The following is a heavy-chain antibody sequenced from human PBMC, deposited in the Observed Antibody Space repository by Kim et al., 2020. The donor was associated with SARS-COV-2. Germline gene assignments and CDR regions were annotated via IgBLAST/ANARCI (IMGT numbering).Heavy chain of an antibody. CDR3: ARDREYYYYGMDV. Sequence: GGSLRLSCAASGFTFSSYWMSWVRQAPGKGLEWVANIKQDGSEKYYVDSVKGRFTISRDNAKNSLYLQMNSLRAEDTAMYYCARDREYYYYGMDVWGQGTTVTVSS. D-gene: IGHD1-26*01. V-gene: IGHV3-7*03. CDR2: IKQDGSEK. CDR1: GFTFSSYW. J-gene: IGHJ6*02.